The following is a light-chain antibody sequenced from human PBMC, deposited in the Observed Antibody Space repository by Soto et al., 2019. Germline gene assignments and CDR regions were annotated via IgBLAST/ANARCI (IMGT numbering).Light chain of an antibody. CDR3: AAWDDSLSANFV. J-gene: IGLJ1*01. CDR1: SSNIGSNY. Sequence: QLVLTQPPSASGTPGQRVTISCSGSSSNIGSNYVYWYQQLPGTAPKLLIYMNNQRPSGVPDRFSGSKSGTSASLAITELRSEDEADYYCAAWDDSLSANFVFGTGTKLTVL. V-gene: IGLV1-47*01. CDR2: MNN.